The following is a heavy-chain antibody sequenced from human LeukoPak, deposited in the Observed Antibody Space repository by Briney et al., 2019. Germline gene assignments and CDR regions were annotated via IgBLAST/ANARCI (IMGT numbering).Heavy chain of an antibody. D-gene: IGHD3-10*01. CDR3: AREEGYGSGSPGHY. CDR1: GYTFTGYY. J-gene: IGHJ4*02. Sequence: GASVKVSCKASGYTFTGYYMHWVRQAPGQGLEWMGWINPNSGGTNYAQKFQGRVTMTRDTSISAAYMELSRLRSDDTAVYYYAREEGYGSGSPGHYWGQGTLVTVSS. V-gene: IGHV1-2*02. CDR2: INPNSGGT.